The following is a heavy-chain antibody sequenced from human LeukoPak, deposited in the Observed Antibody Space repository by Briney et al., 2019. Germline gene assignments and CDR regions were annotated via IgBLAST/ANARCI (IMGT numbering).Heavy chain of an antibody. V-gene: IGHV4-39*02. D-gene: IGHD3-16*01. Sequence: SETLSLTCTVSGGSISSSSYYWGWIRQPPGMGLEWIGSIYYSGSTYYNPSLKSRVTISVDMSKNSFSLRLTSVTAADTAVYYCASQGGGTEITDYWGQGTLVTVSS. CDR1: GGSISSSSYY. CDR3: ASQGGGTEITDY. J-gene: IGHJ4*02. CDR2: IYYSGST.